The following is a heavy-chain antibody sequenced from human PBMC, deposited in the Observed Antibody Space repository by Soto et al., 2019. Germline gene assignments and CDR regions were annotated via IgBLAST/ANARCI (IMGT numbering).Heavy chain of an antibody. J-gene: IGHJ4*02. CDR3: ERHPLPRIAAAGTIDY. CDR2: IYYSGST. CDR1: GGSISSSSYY. V-gene: IGHV4-39*01. D-gene: IGHD6-13*01. Sequence: SETLSLTCTVSGGSISSSSYYWGWIRQPPGKGLEWIGSIYYSGSTYYNSSLNRRVTISVNANNNQFSLKLSSVTAADTAVYYCERHPLPRIAAAGTIDYWGQGTLVTVS.